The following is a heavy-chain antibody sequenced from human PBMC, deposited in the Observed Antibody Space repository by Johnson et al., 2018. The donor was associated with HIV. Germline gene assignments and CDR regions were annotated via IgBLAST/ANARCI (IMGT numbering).Heavy chain of an antibody. J-gene: IGHJ3*02. Sequence: VQLVESGGGLVQPGRSLRLSCAASGFTFDDYAMHWVRQAPGKGLEWVSGISWNSGRIGYADSVKGRFTISRDNAKNSLYLQMNSLRAEDTALYYCAKDISSWGAFDIWGQGTMVTVSS. CDR3: AKDISSWGAFDI. CDR1: GFTFDDYA. D-gene: IGHD6-13*01. CDR2: ISWNSGRI. V-gene: IGHV3-9*01.